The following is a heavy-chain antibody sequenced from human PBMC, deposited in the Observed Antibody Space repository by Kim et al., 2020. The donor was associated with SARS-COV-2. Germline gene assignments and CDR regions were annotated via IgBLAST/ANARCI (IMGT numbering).Heavy chain of an antibody. J-gene: IGHJ4*02. CDR3: VKDKAHSTYIFDY. CDR1: GFNFNFFG. D-gene: IGHD4-4*01. V-gene: IGHV3-30*18. CDR2: MSYDGRNK. Sequence: GGSLRLSCAVSGFNFNFFGIHWVRQPPGKELEWVALMSYDGRNKYYADSVKGRFTVSRDLYKKTVFLQMSSLTDEDTAIYYCVKDKAHSTYIFDYWGQGTPVPVSS.